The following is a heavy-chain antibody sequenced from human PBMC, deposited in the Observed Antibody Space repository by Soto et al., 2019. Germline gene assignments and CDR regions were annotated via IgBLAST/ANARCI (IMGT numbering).Heavy chain of an antibody. J-gene: IGHJ4*02. D-gene: IGHD5-18*01. V-gene: IGHV3-15*01. Sequence: EVQLVESGGGLVKPWGSLRLSCAASGFTFSNAWMSWVRQAPGKGLEWVGRIKSKTDGGTTDYAAPVKGRFTISRDDSKNTLYLQMNSMKTEVTAVYYCTTDNVDTANDYWGKGTLVIVSS. CDR2: IKSKTDGGTT. CDR1: GFTFSNAW. CDR3: TTDNVDTANDY.